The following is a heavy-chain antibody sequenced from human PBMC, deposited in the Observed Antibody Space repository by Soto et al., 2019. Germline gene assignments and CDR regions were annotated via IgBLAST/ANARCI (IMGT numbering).Heavy chain of an antibody. CDR3: ARGAPYSSSSPFDY. CDR1: GGSFGGYY. V-gene: IGHV4-34*01. CDR2: INHSGST. D-gene: IGHD6-6*01. Sequence: SETLSLTCAVYGGSFGGYYWSWIRQPPGKGLEWIGEINHSGSTNYDPSLKSRVTISVDASKNQFSLKLSSVTAADTAVYYCARGAPYSSSSPFDYWGQGTLVTVSS. J-gene: IGHJ4*02.